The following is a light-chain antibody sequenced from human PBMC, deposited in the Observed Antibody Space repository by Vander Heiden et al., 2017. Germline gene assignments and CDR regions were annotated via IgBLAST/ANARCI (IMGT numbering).Light chain of an antibody. Sequence: QSVLTQPPSASGTPGQRVTISCPGSSSNIGSNYVYWYPQLPGTAPKLLIYRNNQRPSGVPDRFSGSKSGTSASLAISGLRSEDEADYYCAAWDDSLSGVVFGGGTKLTVL. J-gene: IGLJ2*01. CDR3: AAWDDSLSGVV. CDR2: RNN. CDR1: SSNIGSNY. V-gene: IGLV1-47*01.